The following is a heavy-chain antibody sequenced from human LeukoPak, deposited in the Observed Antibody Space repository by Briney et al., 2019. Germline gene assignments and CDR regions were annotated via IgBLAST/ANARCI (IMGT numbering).Heavy chain of an antibody. Sequence: ASVKVSCKASGGTFSSYAISWVRQAPGQGLEWMGGIIPIFGTANYAQKFQGRVTITTDESTSTAYMELSSLRSEDTAVYYCARERDSKYYYYMDVWGKGTTVTVSS. D-gene: IGHD2-15*01. V-gene: IGHV1-69*05. CDR3: ARERDSKYYYYMDV. CDR2: IIPIFGTA. CDR1: GGTFSSYA. J-gene: IGHJ6*03.